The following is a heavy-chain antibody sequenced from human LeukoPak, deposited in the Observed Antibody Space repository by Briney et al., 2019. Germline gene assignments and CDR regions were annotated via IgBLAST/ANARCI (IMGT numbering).Heavy chain of an antibody. Sequence: GGSLRLSCAASGFTFSSYSMNWVRQAPGKGLEWVSYISSSSSTIYYVDSVKGRFTISRDNAKNSLYLQMNSLRAEDTAVYYCARSTVTTGDYWGQGTLVTVSS. D-gene: IGHD4-17*01. CDR2: ISSSSSTI. CDR3: ARSTVTTGDY. CDR1: GFTFSSYS. V-gene: IGHV3-48*01. J-gene: IGHJ4*02.